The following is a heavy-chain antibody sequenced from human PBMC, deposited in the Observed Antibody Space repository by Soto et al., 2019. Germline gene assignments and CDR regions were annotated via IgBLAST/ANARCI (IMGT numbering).Heavy chain of an antibody. CDR2: INYRGSS. CDR3: VRGQPHRITIFEVVIRSYDYGMDV. D-gene: IGHD3-3*02. CDR1: GGSFTGYY. Sequence: QVQLQQWGAGLLKPSETLSLTCAVYGGSFTGYYWTWIRQTPGKGLEWIGEINYRGSSYYNPSLESRNSMAVDTSKNQFSLKLRSVTAADTAVYFCVRGQPHRITIFEVVIRSYDYGMDVWGQGTTVTVSS. V-gene: IGHV4-34*01. J-gene: IGHJ6*02.